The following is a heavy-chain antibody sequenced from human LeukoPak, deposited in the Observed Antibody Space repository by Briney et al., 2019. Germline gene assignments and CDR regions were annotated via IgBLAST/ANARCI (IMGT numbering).Heavy chain of an antibody. D-gene: IGHD3-10*01. Sequence: GESLKISCETSGYSFTTYWIGWVRQMPGTGLEGVGAIYPDHSDSRYSPSFQGQVVISADRSIRTAYLQWNSLNTSDTALYYCVRQRGSSGTINHFDPWGQGTLLTVSS. V-gene: IGHV5-51*01. CDR1: GYSFTTYW. J-gene: IGHJ5*02. CDR3: VRQRGSSGTINHFDP. CDR2: IYPDHSDS.